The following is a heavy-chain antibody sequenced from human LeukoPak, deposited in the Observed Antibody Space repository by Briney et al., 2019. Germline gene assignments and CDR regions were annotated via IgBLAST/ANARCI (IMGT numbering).Heavy chain of an antibody. Sequence: PSETLSLTYTVSGGSMSNYYWNWIRQPPGKGLEWIGYMFYTGSGKYNPSLKSRVTISVDTSKRQISLKLTSVTAADTAVYYCATNLPGYSYGYWVAWGQGTLVTVSS. CDR1: GGSMSNYY. J-gene: IGHJ5*02. CDR2: MFYTGSG. V-gene: IGHV4-59*01. D-gene: IGHD5-18*01. CDR3: ATNLPGYSYGYWVA.